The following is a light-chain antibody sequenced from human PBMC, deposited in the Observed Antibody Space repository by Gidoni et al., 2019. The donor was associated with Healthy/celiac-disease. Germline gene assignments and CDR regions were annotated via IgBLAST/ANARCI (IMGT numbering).Light chain of an antibody. CDR3: QQYYSYPTWT. V-gene: IGKV1-8*01. CDR2: AAS. Sequence: AIRITQSPSSLSASTGDRVTITCRASQGISSYLAWYQQKPGKAPKLLIYAASTLQSGVPSRFSGSGSGTDFTLTISCLQSEDFATYYCQQYYSYPTWTFXQXTKVEIK. CDR1: QGISSY. J-gene: IGKJ1*01.